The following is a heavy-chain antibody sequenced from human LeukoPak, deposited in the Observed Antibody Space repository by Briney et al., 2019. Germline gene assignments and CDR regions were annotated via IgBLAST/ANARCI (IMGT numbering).Heavy chain of an antibody. CDR3: ARGRYFDWYRGLYYYYGMDV. Sequence: GGSLRLSCAASGFTVSSNYMSWVRQAPGKGLEWVAVISYDGSNKYYADSVKGRFTISRDNSKNTLYLQMNSLRAGDTAVCYCARGRYFDWYRGLYYYYGMDVWGQGTTVTVSS. CDR1: GFTVSSNY. J-gene: IGHJ6*02. D-gene: IGHD3-9*01. CDR2: ISYDGSNK. V-gene: IGHV3-30*03.